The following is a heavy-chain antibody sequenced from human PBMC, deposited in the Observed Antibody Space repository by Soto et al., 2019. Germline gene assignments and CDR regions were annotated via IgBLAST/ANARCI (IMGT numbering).Heavy chain of an antibody. CDR3: ARGRRVVTAIERGYYFDY. CDR1: GGSISSGGYY. J-gene: IGHJ4*02. V-gene: IGHV4-31*03. D-gene: IGHD2-21*02. CDR2: IYYSGST. Sequence: QVQLQESGPGLVKPSQTLSLTCTVSGGSISSGGYYWSWIRQHPGKGLEWIGYIYYSGSTYYNPSLKSRVTISVDTSKNQFSLKLSSVTAEDTAVYYCARGRRVVTAIERGYYFDYWGQGTLVTVSS.